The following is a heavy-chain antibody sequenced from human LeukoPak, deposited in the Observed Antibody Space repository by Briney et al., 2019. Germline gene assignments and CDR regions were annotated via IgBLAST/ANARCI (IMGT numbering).Heavy chain of an antibody. V-gene: IGHV3-74*01. CDR2: INSDGSST. J-gene: IGHJ6*02. CDR1: GFTFSSYW. CDR3: ARAATERYYYGMDV. Sequence: PGGSLRLSCAASGFTFSSYWMHWVRQAPGKGLVWVSRINSDGSSTSYADSVKGRFTISRDNAKNTLYLQMNSLSAEDTAVYYCARAATERYYYGMDVWGQGTTVTVSS. D-gene: IGHD6-25*01.